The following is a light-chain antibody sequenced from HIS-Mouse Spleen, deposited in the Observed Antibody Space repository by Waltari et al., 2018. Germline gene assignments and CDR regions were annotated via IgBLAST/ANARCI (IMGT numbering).Light chain of an antibody. CDR2: EVS. CDR1: SSDVGGYNY. J-gene: IGLJ2*01. V-gene: IGLV2-8*01. Sequence: QSALTQPPSASGSPGQSVTISCTGTSSDVGGYNYVSWYQQHPGKAPKLMIYEVSNRPSWVADRSSGSKSGNTASLTVSGLQAEDEADYYCSSYAGSNNLVFGGGTKLTVL. CDR3: SSYAGSNNLV.